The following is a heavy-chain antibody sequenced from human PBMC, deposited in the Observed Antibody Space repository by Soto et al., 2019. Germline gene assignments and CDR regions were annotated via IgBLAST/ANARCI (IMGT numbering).Heavy chain of an antibody. CDR3: ARDLRRSYYYGMDV. D-gene: IGHD3-16*01. J-gene: IGHJ6*02. CDR1: GGSISSGGYY. Sequence: SETLSLTCTVSGGSISSGGYYWSWIRQHPGKGLEWIGYIYYSGSTYYNPSLKSRVTISVDTSKNQFFLKLSSVTAADTAVYYCARDLRRSYYYGMDVWGQGTTVTVSS. CDR2: IYYSGST. V-gene: IGHV4-31*03.